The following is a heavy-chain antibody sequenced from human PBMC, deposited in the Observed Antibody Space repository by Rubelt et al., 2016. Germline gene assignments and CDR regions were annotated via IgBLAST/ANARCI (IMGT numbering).Heavy chain of an antibody. Sequence: RGRIIPILGIANYAQKFQGRVTITADKSTSPAYMELSSLRSEDTAVYYCASTTVPAATDDAFDIWGQGTMVTVSS. D-gene: IGHD2-2*01. V-gene: IGHV1-69*02. CDR3: ASTTVPAATDDAFDI. CDR2: IIPILGIA. J-gene: IGHJ3*02.